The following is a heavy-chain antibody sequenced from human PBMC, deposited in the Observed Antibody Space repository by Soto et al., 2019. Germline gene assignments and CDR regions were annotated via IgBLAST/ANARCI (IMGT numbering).Heavy chain of an antibody. CDR3: ARYSSTSRVDY. D-gene: IGHD2-2*01. J-gene: IGHJ4*02. Sequence: PSETLSLTCTVSGGSISSGGYYWSWIRQHPGKGLEWIGYIYYSGSTYYNPSLKSRVTISVDTSKNQFSLKLSSVTAAGTAVYYCARYSSTSRVDYWGQGTLVTVSS. CDR2: IYYSGST. CDR1: GGSISSGGYY. V-gene: IGHV4-31*03.